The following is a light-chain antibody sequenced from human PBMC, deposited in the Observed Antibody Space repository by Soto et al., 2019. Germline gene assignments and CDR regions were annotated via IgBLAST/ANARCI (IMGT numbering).Light chain of an antibody. Sequence: ELVLTHSPDTLSLSPGERATLSCRASLTVTNNYLAGYQQKAGQAPRLVIDDASTRATGIPDRFSASGSGTDFTLTISRLEPEDFAVDFCQQYASAPLTFGQGTKVEVK. V-gene: IGKV3-20*01. CDR1: LTVTNNY. J-gene: IGKJ1*01. CDR3: QQYASAPLT. CDR2: DAS.